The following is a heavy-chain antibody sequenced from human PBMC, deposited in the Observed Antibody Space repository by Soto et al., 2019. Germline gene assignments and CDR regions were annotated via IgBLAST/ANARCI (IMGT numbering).Heavy chain of an antibody. Sequence: GGSLRLSCAASGFTFSSYSMNWVRQAPGKGLEWVSSISSSSSYIYYADSVKGRFTISRDNAKNSLYLQMNSLRAEDTAVYYCARWAAAVVRDGMDVWGQGTTVIVSS. J-gene: IGHJ6*02. CDR1: GFTFSSYS. CDR3: ARWAAAVVRDGMDV. D-gene: IGHD6-13*01. CDR2: ISSSSSYI. V-gene: IGHV3-21*01.